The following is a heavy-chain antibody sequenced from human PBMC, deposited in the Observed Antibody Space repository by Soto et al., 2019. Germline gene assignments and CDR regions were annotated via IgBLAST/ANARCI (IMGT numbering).Heavy chain of an antibody. CDR2: ISAGSEGA. CDR3: ARDLWWYLH. J-gene: IGHJ4*02. Sequence: EVQLLESGGGLVQPGGALRLSCAASGFTFSSHAMSWVRQAPGKGLEWISSISAGSEGAYYADSVKGRFTISRDNSNNTRYRQMNSLRAEDTAVYYCARDLWWYLHWGQGTLVTVSS. D-gene: IGHD2-15*01. V-gene: IGHV3-23*01. CDR1: GFTFSSHA.